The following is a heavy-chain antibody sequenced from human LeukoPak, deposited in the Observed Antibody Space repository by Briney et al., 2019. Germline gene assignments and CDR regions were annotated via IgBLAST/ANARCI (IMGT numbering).Heavy chain of an antibody. Sequence: ASETLSLTCTVSGGSISSGTYYWGWIRQPPGKGLEWIGSIYYSGSSYYNPSLKSRVTISVDTSKNQFSLKLSSVTAADTAVYFCARVVYFGSDTRFDFWGQGTLVTVSS. CDR1: GGSISSGTYY. CDR3: ARVVYFGSDTRFDF. D-gene: IGHD3-10*01. J-gene: IGHJ4*02. CDR2: IYYSGSS. V-gene: IGHV4-39*01.